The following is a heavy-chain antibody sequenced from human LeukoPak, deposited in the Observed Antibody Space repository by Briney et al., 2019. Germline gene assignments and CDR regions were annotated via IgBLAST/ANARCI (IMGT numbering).Heavy chain of an antibody. D-gene: IGHD3-22*01. CDR2: ISAYNGNT. J-gene: IGHJ3*01. CDR1: GHTFTSYG. CDR3: ARRSDSSGYHDAFDV. V-gene: IGHV1-18*01. Sequence: GASVKVSCKASGHTFTSYGISWVRQAPGQGLEWMGWISAYNGNTNYAQKLQGRVTMTTDTSTSTAYMELRSLRSDDTAVYYCARRSDSSGYHDAFDVWGQRTMVTVSS.